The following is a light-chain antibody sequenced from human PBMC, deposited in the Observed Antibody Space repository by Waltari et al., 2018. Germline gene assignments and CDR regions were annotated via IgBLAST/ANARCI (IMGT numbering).Light chain of an antibody. CDR1: QSVSSY. CDR3: QQRSNWWT. V-gene: IGKV3-11*01. Sequence: EIVLTQSPATLSLSPGERATLSCRASQSVSSYLAWYQQKPGQAPRLLIYDASERATGIPARFSGSGSGTDFTLTITSLDPEDFAVYYCQQRSNWWTFGQGTKVEIK. CDR2: DAS. J-gene: IGKJ1*01.